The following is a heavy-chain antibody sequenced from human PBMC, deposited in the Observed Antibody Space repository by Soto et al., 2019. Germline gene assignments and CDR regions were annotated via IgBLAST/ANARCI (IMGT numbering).Heavy chain of an antibody. V-gene: IGHV1-69-2*01. CDR1: GSRLTDNY. CDR3: ARGGVDVVATSAFDY. D-gene: IGHD5-12*01. J-gene: IGHJ4*02. Sequence: VQLIQSGAEVKKPGTTVTLSCQVSGSRLTDNYIHWVRQAPGKGLEWMGLLDPEEDDKVYGDQFLGRVTITADTSTDTAYLELTRLTSEDTALYYCARGGVDVVATSAFDYWGQGTLVTVSS. CDR2: LDPEEDDK.